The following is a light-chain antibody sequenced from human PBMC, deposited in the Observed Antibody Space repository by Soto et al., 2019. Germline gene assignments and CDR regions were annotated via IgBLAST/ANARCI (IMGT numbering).Light chain of an antibody. Sequence: EIVMTQSPATLSVSPGERATLSCRASQSVSSNLAWYQQKPGQAPRLLIYGASTRATGIPARFSGSGSGTEFTLPISGLQSEDFAVYYCQQYNNWPPYTFGQGTKLEIK. CDR2: GAS. J-gene: IGKJ2*01. V-gene: IGKV3-15*01. CDR3: QQYNNWPPYT. CDR1: QSVSSN.